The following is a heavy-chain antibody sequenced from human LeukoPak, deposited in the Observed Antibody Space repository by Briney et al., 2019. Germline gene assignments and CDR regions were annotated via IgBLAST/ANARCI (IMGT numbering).Heavy chain of an antibody. D-gene: IGHD3-9*01. CDR2: IKQDGSEK. CDR3: ARYLPNGYFDWLLYSSPTEFDY. CDR1: GFTFSSYA. V-gene: IGHV3-7*01. Sequence: PGGSLRLSCAASGFTFSSYAMSWVRQAPGEGLEWVANIKQDGSEKYYVDSVKGRFTISRDNAKNSLYLQMNSLRAEDTAVYYCARYLPNGYFDWLLYSSPTEFDYWGQGTLVTVSS. J-gene: IGHJ4*02.